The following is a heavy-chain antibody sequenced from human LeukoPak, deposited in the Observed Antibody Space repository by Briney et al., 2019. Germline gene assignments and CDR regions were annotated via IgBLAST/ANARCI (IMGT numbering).Heavy chain of an antibody. CDR2: INIDGSQR. D-gene: IGHD3-16*01. V-gene: IGHV3-7*03. CDR1: GFSFSTTW. Sequence: LSGGSLRLSCAASGFSFSTTWMTWVRQTPGKGLELVANINIDGSQRYHADSVEGRFTISRDNVKNTLYLQMSSLRVEDTAVYYCARDPGWGALDYWGQGALVIVSS. CDR3: ARDPGWGALDY. J-gene: IGHJ4*02.